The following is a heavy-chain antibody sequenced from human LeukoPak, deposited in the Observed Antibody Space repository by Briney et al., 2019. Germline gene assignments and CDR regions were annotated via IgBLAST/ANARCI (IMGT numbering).Heavy chain of an antibody. V-gene: IGHV3-48*02. CDR1: GFSFNSYS. D-gene: IGHD6-25*01. CDR3: AKDSAFAFDI. Sequence: PGGSLRLSCAASGFSFNSYSMNWVRQAPGKGLEWVSYIGSAIYYRDSVRGRFTISRDNAKNSLYLQMNSLRDDDTAVYYCAKDSAFAFDIWGQGTMVTVSS. CDR2: IGSAI. J-gene: IGHJ3*02.